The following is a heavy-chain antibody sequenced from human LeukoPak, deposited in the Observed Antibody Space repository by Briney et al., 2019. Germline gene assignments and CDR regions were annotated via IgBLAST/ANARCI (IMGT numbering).Heavy chain of an antibody. CDR1: GGSISSRDYY. V-gene: IGHV4-39*01. CDR2: ITYSGTT. CDR3: VTRYSASVTQDF. D-gene: IGHD4-11*01. Sequence: SSETLSLSCSVSGGSISSRDYYWGWIRQPPGKGLEWVGSITYSGTTYYKPSLQSRITVSADTSTNQFSLKLTSVAAADTAVYYCVTRYSASVTQDFWGQGLLVTVSS. J-gene: IGHJ4*02.